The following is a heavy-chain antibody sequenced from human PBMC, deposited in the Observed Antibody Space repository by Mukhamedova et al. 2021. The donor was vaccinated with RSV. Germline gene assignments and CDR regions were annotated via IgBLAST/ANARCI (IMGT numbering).Heavy chain of an antibody. V-gene: IGHV3-11*03. D-gene: IGHD5-12*01. CDR2: IPSSGINA. J-gene: IGHJ4*02. Sequence: IPSSGINAEYMGDSVKGRFSVSRDNAENSLFLQMKSLRVEDTAVYYCARHVYSGTSDYDYWGRGTLVTVSS. CDR3: ARHVYSGTSDYDY.